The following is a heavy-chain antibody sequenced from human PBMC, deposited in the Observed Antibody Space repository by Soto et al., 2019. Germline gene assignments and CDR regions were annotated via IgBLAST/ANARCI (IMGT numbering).Heavy chain of an antibody. CDR1: GGSISGNY. CDR3: ARTPIGYCSGGTCSNWFDP. J-gene: IGHJ5*02. D-gene: IGHD2-15*01. CDR2: IYYSGST. V-gene: IGHV4-59*08. Sequence: PSETLSLTCTVSGGSISGNYGSWIRPPPGRGLEWIGYIYYSGSTYVSPSLKSRVTMSVDTSENQFFLKLRSVTAADTAVYYCARTPIGYCSGGTCSNWFDPWGQGTLVTVSS.